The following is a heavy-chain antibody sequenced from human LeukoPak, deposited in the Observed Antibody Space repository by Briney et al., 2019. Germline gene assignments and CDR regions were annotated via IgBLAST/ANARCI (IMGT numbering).Heavy chain of an antibody. CDR3: ASVGGYDILTGYCTHYYYYGMDV. J-gene: IGHJ6*02. CDR2: ISAYNGNT. Sequence: GASVKVSCKASGYTFTSYGISWVRQAPGQGLEWMGWISAYNGNTNYAQKLQGRVTMTTDTSTSTAYMELRSLRSDDTAVYYCASVGGYDILTGYCTHYYYYGMDVWGQGTTVTVSS. V-gene: IGHV1-18*01. CDR1: GYTFTSYG. D-gene: IGHD3-9*01.